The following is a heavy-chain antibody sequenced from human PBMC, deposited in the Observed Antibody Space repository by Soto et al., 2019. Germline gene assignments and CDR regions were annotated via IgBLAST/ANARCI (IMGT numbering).Heavy chain of an antibody. V-gene: IGHV3-15*01. D-gene: IGHD2-8*01. J-gene: IGHJ3*02. CDR1: GFTFSNAW. CDR3: HTPHGRNAFDI. Sequence: GGSLRLSCATSGFTFSNAWIAWVRQAPGKGLEWVGRIKSIADGGTTNYAAPVKGRFSISRHDSENTLYLQMNSLRVEDTGIYYCHTPHGRNAFDIWGPGTVVTVSS. CDR2: IKSIADGGTT.